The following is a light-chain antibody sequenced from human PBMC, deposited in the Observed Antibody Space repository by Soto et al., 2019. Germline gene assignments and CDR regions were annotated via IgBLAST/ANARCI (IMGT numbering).Light chain of an antibody. J-gene: IGKJ2*01. CDR2: GAS. CDR3: QQYGRSPPFT. CDR1: QSVNSTY. V-gene: IGKV3-20*01. Sequence: EIVLTQSPGTLSLSPGERATLSCRASQSVNSTYIAWYQQNPGQAPRLLIYGASSRATGIPDRFSGSGSGTDFTLTISRLEPEHFAVYFCQQYGRSPPFTFGQGTKVEIK.